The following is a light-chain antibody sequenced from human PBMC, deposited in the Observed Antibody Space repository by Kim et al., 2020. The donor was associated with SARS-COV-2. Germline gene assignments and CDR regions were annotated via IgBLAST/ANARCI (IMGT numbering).Light chain of an antibody. Sequence: QSALTQPASVSRSPGQSITISCTGTSSDVGGYNYVSWYQQYPGKAPKLIIYDVFKRPSGVSNRFSGSKSGNTASLTISGLQAEDEAAYYCTSYRSSGYVFGTGTKVTVL. CDR2: DVF. CDR3: TSYRSSGYV. J-gene: IGLJ1*01. CDR1: SSDVGGYNY. V-gene: IGLV2-14*03.